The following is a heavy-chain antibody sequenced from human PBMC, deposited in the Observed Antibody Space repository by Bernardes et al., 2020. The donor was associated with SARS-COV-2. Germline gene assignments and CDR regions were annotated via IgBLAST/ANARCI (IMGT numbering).Heavy chain of an antibody. CDR3: ARGRTRLDP. CDR1: GFTFSDYD. CDR2: SGGSGAI. Sequence: GGSLRLSCAASGFTFSDYDINWIRQAPGKGLEWLSYSGGSGAIFYADSVKGRFTISRDNAKNSLYLQMNSLRAEDTAVYYCARGRTRLDPWGQGTLVTVSS. V-gene: IGHV3-11*01. J-gene: IGHJ5*02.